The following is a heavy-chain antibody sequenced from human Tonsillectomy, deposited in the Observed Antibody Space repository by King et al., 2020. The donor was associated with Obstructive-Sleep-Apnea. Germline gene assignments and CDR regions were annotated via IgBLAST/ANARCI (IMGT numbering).Heavy chain of an antibody. D-gene: IGHD4/OR15-4a*01. V-gene: IGHV3-21*01. CDR1: GFTFSSYS. J-gene: IGHJ4*02. CDR2: ISSSSSYI. Sequence: VQLVQSGGGLVKPGGSLRLSCAASGFTFSSYSMNWVRQAPGKGLEWVSSISSSSSYIYYADSVKGRFTISMDNAKNSLYLQMNSLRAEDTAVYYCARVDRYGATPFDYWGQGTLVTVSS. CDR3: ARVDRYGATPFDY.